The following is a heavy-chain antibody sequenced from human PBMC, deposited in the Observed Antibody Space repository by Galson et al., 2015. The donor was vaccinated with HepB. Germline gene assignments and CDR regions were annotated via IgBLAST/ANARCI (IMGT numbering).Heavy chain of an antibody. CDR3: ARHERESKTYAADN. D-gene: IGHD2-2*01. Sequence: SETLSLTCTVSGGSISSSSYYWGWLRQPPGKGLEWIGSFYYTGNTHYYPSLKSRVTISGDTSKNQFSLKLNSGTAAETAVYYCARHERESKTYAADNWGHGTLVTVSS. V-gene: IGHV4-39*01. J-gene: IGHJ4*01. CDR1: GGSISSSSYY. CDR2: FYYTGNT.